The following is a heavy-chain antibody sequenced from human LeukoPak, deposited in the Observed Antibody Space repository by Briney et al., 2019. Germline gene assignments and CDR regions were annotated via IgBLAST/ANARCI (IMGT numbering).Heavy chain of an antibody. J-gene: IGHJ3*02. D-gene: IGHD3-3*01. Sequence: PGGSLRLSCAASGFTFGDYAMHWVRQAPGKGLEWVSSINWNSGSVGYTESVKGRFTISRDNAKNSLYLQMNSLRTEDMAFYYCAKDGRRYDFWSGIGVFDIWGQGTMVTVSS. CDR1: GFTFGDYA. CDR2: INWNSGSV. V-gene: IGHV3-9*03. CDR3: AKDGRRYDFWSGIGVFDI.